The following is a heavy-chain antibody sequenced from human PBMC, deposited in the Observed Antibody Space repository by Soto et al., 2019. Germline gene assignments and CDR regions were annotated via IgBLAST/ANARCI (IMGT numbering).Heavy chain of an antibody. D-gene: IGHD6-13*01. J-gene: IGHJ4*02. CDR3: ARARATIEAAAIFDC. V-gene: IGHV4-39*01. CDR2: IHYSGST. CDR1: GGSISSSSHY. Sequence: PSETLSLTCTVSGGSISSSSHYWGWIRQPPTRGLEWIGSIHYSGSTYYSPSLKSRVTISVDTSKNQFSLKLNSVTAADTAVYYCARARATIEAAAIFDCWGQGTLVTVSS.